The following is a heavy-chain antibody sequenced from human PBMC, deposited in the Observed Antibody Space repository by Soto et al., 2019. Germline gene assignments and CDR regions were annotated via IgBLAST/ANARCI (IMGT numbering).Heavy chain of an antibody. V-gene: IGHV2-5*08. D-gene: IGHD2-21*02. Sequence: QITLKESGPPLVRPAQTLTLTCAFSGFSLTTTSMRVAWIRQPPGKALEWRALIYWDDDQRYSPSLKDRLTLSKDTSRSRVVLTISTMNPAATGTYVCAHAGDCDLLSFDHGGPGNLVTVSS. CDR1: GFSLTTTSMR. CDR3: AHAGDCDLLSFDH. CDR2: IYWDDDQ. J-gene: IGHJ4*02.